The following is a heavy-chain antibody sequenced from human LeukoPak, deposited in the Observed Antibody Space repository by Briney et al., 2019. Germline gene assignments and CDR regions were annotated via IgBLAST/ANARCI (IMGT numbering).Heavy chain of an antibody. D-gene: IGHD6-13*01. CDR3: ARGIVLAQQLSPYYYYYGMDV. Sequence: PAGSLRLSCAASGFTFSSYWMSWIRQAPGKGLEWMANIKQDGSAKYYGDILNGRFTNSRDNAKNSLYLQMNSLRDEDTAVYCCARGIVLAQQLSPYYYYYGMDVWGQGTTVTVSS. CDR1: GFTFSSYW. CDR2: IKQDGSAK. J-gene: IGHJ6*02. V-gene: IGHV3-7*01.